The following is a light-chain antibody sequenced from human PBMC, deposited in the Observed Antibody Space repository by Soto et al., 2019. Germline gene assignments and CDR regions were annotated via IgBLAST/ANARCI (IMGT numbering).Light chain of an antibody. CDR2: LGS. Sequence: DIVMTQSPLSLPVTPGEPASLSCRSSQSLLNRNGYNSLDWYLQKPGQSPQLLIYLGSNRASGXPXXFSGSGSGTDFTLKISRVEAEDVGVYYCMQALQTPTFGQGTKVEIK. CDR3: MQALQTPT. V-gene: IGKV2-28*01. CDR1: QSLLNRNGYNS. J-gene: IGKJ1*01.